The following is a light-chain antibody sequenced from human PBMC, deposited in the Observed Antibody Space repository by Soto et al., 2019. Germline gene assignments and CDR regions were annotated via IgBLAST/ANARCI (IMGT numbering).Light chain of an antibody. CDR2: GAS. V-gene: IGKV3-15*01. CDR1: QSVSSN. CDR3: QQYNNWPGWT. Sequence: EIVMTQSPATLSVSPGERATLSCRASQSVSSNLAWYQQKPDQAPRLLIYGASTRATGIPARFSGSGSGTEFTLTISSLQSEDFEVYYCQQYNNWPGWTFGQGTKVEIK. J-gene: IGKJ1*01.